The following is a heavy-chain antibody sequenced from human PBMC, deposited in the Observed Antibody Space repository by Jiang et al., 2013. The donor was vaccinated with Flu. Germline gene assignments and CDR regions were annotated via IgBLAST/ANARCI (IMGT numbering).Heavy chain of an antibody. V-gene: IGHV1-69*04. Sequence: SGAEVKLPGSSLKVSCKPSGGPLNTYALNWVRQAPGQGLEWMGRIVVILDSSTYSEKFQPRTMIYADKSTNTFYMELGSLTSEDTALYYCATDDSTGPYGDVLYPPFHYWGQGTLVTVSS. J-gene: IGHJ4*02. CDR2: IVVILDSS. CDR1: GGPLNTYA. CDR3: ATDDSTGPYGDVLYPPFHY. D-gene: IGHD4-17*01.